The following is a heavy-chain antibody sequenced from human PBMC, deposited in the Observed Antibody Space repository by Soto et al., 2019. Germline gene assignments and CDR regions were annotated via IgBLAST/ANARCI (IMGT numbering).Heavy chain of an antibody. CDR1: GSTFSSYA. J-gene: IGHJ6*02. CDR2: ISYDGSNK. V-gene: IGHV3-30-3*01. Sequence: PGGSLRLSCAASGSTFSSYAMHWVRQAPGKGLEWVAVISYDGSNKYYADSVKGRFTISRDNSKNTLYLQMNSLRAEDTAVYYCAREYGIAVVKGSYGMDVWGQGTTVTVSS. CDR3: AREYGIAVVKGSYGMDV. D-gene: IGHD6-19*01.